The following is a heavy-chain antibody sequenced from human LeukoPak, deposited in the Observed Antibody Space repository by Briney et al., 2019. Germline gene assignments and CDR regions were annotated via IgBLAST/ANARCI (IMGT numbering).Heavy chain of an antibody. CDR1: GFTFSNYA. J-gene: IGHJ6*02. CDR2: INGNGDST. Sequence: EGSLRLSCAASGFTFSNYAMSWVRQAPGKGLEWVSGINGNGDSTYYADSVKGRFTISRDNSKNTLYLQMNSLRAEGTAVYYCAKDRPNGMDVWGQGTTVTVSS. CDR3: AKDRPNGMDV. V-gene: IGHV3-23*01.